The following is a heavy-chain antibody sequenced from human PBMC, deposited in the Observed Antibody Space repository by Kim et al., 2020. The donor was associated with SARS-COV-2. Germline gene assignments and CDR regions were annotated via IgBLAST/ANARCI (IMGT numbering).Heavy chain of an antibody. V-gene: IGHV4-31*03. CDR3: ARRTGGVATMTLDY. Sequence: SETLSLTCTVSGGSISSGGYYWSWIRQHPGKGLEWIGYIYHSGSTYYNPSLKSRVTISLDTSKNQFSLKLSSVTAADTAVYYCARRTGGVATMTLDYWGQGTLVTVSS. D-gene: IGHD5-12*01. J-gene: IGHJ4*02. CDR2: IYHSGST. CDR1: GGSISSGGYY.